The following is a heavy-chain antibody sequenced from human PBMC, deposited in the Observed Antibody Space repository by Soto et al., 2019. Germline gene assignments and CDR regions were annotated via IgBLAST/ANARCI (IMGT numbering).Heavy chain of an antibody. CDR1: GFSLSTSRVG. D-gene: IGHD6-13*01. J-gene: IGHJ5*02. CDR2: IYWDDDK. V-gene: IGHV2-5*02. Sequence: SRPTLVNHTQTLTMTCTFSGFSLSTSRVGVGWIRQPPGKALEWLALIYWDDDKRYSPSLKSRLTITKDTSKNQVVLTMTNMDPVDTATYYCAHRPRTTPELDNIAAAGTYQDQWFDPWGQGTLVTVSS. CDR3: AHRPRTTPELDNIAAAGTYQDQWFDP.